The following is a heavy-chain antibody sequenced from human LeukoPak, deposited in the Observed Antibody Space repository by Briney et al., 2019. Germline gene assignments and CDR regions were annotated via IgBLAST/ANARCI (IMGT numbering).Heavy chain of an antibody. V-gene: IGHV4-59*01. D-gene: IGHD5-12*01. J-gene: IGHJ4*02. CDR1: GGSISSYY. Sequence: SETLSLTCTVSGGSISSYYWSWIRQPPGKGLEWIGYIYYSGGTNYNPSLKSRVTISVDTSKSQFSLKLSSVTAADTAVYYCARGFIVATIHLDYWGQGTLVTVSS. CDR2: IYYSGGT. CDR3: ARGFIVATIHLDY.